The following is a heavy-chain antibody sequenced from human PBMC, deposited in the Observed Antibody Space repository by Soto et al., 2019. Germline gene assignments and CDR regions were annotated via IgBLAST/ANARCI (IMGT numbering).Heavy chain of an antibody. V-gene: IGHV3-15*07. D-gene: IGHD3-22*01. Sequence: EVQLVESGGGLVKPGGSLRLSCAASGFTFSNAWMNWVRQAPGKGLEWVGRIKSKTDGGTTDYAAPVKGRFTISRDDSKNTLYLQMSSLKTEDTAVYYCTTGYYYDSSGYYWGQGTLVTVSS. CDR1: GFTFSNAW. CDR2: IKSKTDGGTT. CDR3: TTGYYYDSSGYY. J-gene: IGHJ4*02.